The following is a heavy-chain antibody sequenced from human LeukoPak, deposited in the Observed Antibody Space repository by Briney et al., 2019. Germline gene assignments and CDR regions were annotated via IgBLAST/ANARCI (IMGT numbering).Heavy chain of an antibody. V-gene: IGHV4-59*01. J-gene: IGHJ4*02. CDR3: ARVYGSGSYYSDVFDY. CDR2: IYYSGIT. CDR1: DASIRSNY. Sequence: SETLSLTCTVSDASIRSNYWSWIRQPPGKGLEWIGYIYYSGITDYNPSLKSRVTISVDTSKNQFSLRLTSVTAADTAVYYCARVYGSGSYYSDVFDYWGQGTLVTVSS. D-gene: IGHD3-10*01.